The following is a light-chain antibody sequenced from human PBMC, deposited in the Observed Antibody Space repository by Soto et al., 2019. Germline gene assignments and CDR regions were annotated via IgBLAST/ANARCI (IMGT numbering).Light chain of an antibody. Sequence: EIVLTQSPATLSLSPGERVTLSCGASQSLTNNFLAWYQQRPGLAPKLLIFDVSTRATGIPDRFSGSGSGTAFTLNISRLEPEDFAVYYCQRFDNSPTFGGGTKVEFK. V-gene: IGKV3D-20*01. J-gene: IGKJ4*01. CDR3: QRFDNSPT. CDR1: QSLTNNF. CDR2: DVS.